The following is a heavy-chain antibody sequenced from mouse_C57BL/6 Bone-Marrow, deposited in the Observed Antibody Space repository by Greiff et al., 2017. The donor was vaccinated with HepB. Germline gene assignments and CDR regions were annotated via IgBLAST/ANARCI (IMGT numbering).Heavy chain of an antibody. V-gene: IGHV5-16*01. D-gene: IGHD2-2*01. CDR2: INYDGSST. Sequence: EVQLVESEGGLVQPGSSMKLSCTASGFTFSDYYMAWVRQVPEKGLEWVANINYDGSSTYYLDSLKSRFIISRDNAKNILYLQMSSLKSEDTATYYCARVHGYSFDYWGQGTTLTVSS. J-gene: IGHJ2*01. CDR1: GFTFSDYY. CDR3: ARVHGYSFDY.